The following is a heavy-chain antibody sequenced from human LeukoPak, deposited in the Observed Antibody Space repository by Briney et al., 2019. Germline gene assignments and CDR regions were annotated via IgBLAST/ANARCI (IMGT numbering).Heavy chain of an antibody. J-gene: IGHJ5*02. CDR3: AHSGTTWRPAGTASWFDP. D-gene: IGHD6-13*01. Sequence: SGPTLVKPTQTLTLTCTFSGFSLSTSGVGVGWIRQPPGKALEWLALIYWDDDKRYSPSLKSRLTITKDTSKNQVVLTMTNMDPVDTATYYCAHSGTTWRPAGTASWFDPWGQGTLVTVSS. CDR2: IYWDDDK. V-gene: IGHV2-5*02. CDR1: GFSLSTSGVG.